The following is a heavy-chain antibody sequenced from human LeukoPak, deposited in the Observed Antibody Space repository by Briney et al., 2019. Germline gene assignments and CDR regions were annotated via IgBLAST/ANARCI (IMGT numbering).Heavy chain of an antibody. J-gene: IGHJ4*02. CDR1: GYTFTGYY. Sequence: APVKVSCKASGYTFTGYYMHWVRQAPGQGLEWMGWINPNSGGTNYAQKFQGRVTMTRDTSISTAYMELSRLRSDDTAVYYCARENCSSTSCYLLNDYWGQGTLVTVSS. CDR2: INPNSGGT. V-gene: IGHV1-2*02. D-gene: IGHD2-2*01. CDR3: ARENCSSTSCYLLNDY.